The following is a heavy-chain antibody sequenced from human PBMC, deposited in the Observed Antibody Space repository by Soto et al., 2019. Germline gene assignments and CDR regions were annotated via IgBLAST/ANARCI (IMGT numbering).Heavy chain of an antibody. V-gene: IGHV3-23*01. CDR3: VKNSGWFNT. D-gene: IGHD3-10*01. CDR2: IDGSGGIT. J-gene: IGHJ5*02. CDR1: GFTFGTTD. Sequence: QLLQSGGGLVQPGGSLTLSCAASGFTFGTTDMSWVRQAPGEGLEWVSTIDGSGGITYYADSVKGRFTISRDNSRNTVYLQMNSRIGDDTALYYCVKNSGWFNTWGQGALVTVSS.